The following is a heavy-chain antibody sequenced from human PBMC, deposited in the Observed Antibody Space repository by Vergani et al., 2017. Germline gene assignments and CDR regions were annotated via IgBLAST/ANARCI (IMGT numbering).Heavy chain of an antibody. CDR2: IWYDGSNK. V-gene: IGHV3-33*08. CDR3: AKQAPHYYDSSGYYGY. Sequence: VQLLESGGGLVQPGGSLRLSCAASGFTFSSYAMSWVRQAPGKGLEWVAVIWYDGSNKYYADSVKGRFTISRDNSKNSLYLQMNSLRAEDTAVYYCAKQAPHYYDSSGYYGYWGQGTLVTVSS. D-gene: IGHD3-22*01. J-gene: IGHJ4*02. CDR1: GFTFSSYA.